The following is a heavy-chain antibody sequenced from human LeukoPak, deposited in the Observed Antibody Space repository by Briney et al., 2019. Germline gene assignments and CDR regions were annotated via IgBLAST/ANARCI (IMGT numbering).Heavy chain of an antibody. D-gene: IGHD3-16*02. Sequence: ASLKVSSKASGYSFSSHDINWVRQATGQGLEWMGWMNPKSGNTDHAQNFQGRVTMSRNTSISVAYLELSSPRSEDTAVYFCVRASLRRGLVGYYFDSWGQGTPVTVFS. CDR3: VRASLRRGLVGYYFDS. CDR2: MNPKSGNT. CDR1: GYSFSSHD. V-gene: IGHV1-8*01. J-gene: IGHJ4*02.